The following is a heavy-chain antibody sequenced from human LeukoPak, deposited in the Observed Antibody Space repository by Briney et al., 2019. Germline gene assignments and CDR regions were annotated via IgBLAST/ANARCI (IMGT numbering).Heavy chain of an antibody. CDR1: GFTFSSYA. Sequence: GGSLRLSCAASGFTFSSYAMNWVRQAPGKGLEWVSTISGSGGSKHYADSVEGRFTISRDNSKSTVYLQMNSLRAEDTAIYYCAKLTSASGAYGVDVWGQGNTVTVSS. V-gene: IGHV3-23*01. CDR2: ISGSGGSK. D-gene: IGHD3-10*01. CDR3: AKLTSASGAYGVDV. J-gene: IGHJ6*02.